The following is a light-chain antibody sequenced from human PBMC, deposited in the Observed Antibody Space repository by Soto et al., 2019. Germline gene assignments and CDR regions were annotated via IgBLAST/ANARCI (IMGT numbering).Light chain of an antibody. CDR2: VGTGGIVG. J-gene: IGLJ2*01. V-gene: IGLV9-49*01. CDR1: SGYSNYK. Sequence: QLVLTQPPSASAPLGASVTLTCTLSSGYSNYKVDWYQQRPGKGPRFVMRVGTGGIVGSKGDGIPDRFSVLGSGLNRNLTIKNSQEEDERDYHCGADHGSGSNFALVFGGGTKLTVL. CDR3: GADHGSGSNFALV.